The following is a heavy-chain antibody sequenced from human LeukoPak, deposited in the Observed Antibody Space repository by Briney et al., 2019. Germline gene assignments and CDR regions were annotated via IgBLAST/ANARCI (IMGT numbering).Heavy chain of an antibody. D-gene: IGHD3-22*01. J-gene: IGHJ4*02. CDR2: ISGSGGST. V-gene: IGHV3-23*01. CDR1: GFTFRNYA. CDR3: VKELDSSGYFDF. Sequence: PGGSLRLSCAASGFTFRNYAMSWVRQAPGKGLEWVSAISGSGGSTYYADSVKGRFTISGDNSKNTLYLQMNSLRAEDTAVYYCVKELDSSGYFDFWGQGTLVTVSS.